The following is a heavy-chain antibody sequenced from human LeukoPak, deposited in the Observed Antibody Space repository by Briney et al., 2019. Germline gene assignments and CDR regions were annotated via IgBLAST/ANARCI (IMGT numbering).Heavy chain of an antibody. V-gene: IGHV3-48*04. CDR1: GFSFSSFS. CDR2: ISSSGPTI. Sequence: GGSLRLSCAASGFSFSSFSMNWVRQAPGKGLEWISYISSSGPTIYYADSVKGRFTISRDNAKNSLYLQMDSLRVEDTAVYYCARDPYSGSYGPYYYYYMDVWGKGTTVTISS. J-gene: IGHJ6*03. D-gene: IGHD1-26*01. CDR3: ARDPYSGSYGPYYYYYMDV.